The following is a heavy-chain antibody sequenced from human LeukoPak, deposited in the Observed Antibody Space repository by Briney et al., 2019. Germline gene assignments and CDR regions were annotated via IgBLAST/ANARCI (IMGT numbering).Heavy chain of an antibody. J-gene: IGHJ4*02. Sequence: GGSLRLSCAASGSTFSSYAMHWVRQAPGKGLEWVAVISYDGSNKYYADSVKGRFTISRDNSKNTLYLQMNSLRAEDTAVYYCARDGDSSSWLGEIDYWGQGTLVTVSS. CDR2: ISYDGSNK. V-gene: IGHV3-30-3*01. CDR1: GSTFSSYA. D-gene: IGHD6-13*01. CDR3: ARDGDSSSWLGEIDY.